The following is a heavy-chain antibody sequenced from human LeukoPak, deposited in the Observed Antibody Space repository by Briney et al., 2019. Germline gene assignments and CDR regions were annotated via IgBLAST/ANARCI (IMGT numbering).Heavy chain of an antibody. CDR3: ARGKLNPAAIFISPSYGMDV. D-gene: IGHD2-2*01. CDR1: GGSFSGYY. Sequence: SETLSLTCAVYGGSFSGYYWSWIRQPPGKGLEWIGEINHSGSTNYNPSLKSRVTISVDTSKNQFSLKLSSVTAADTAVYYCARGKLNPAAIFISPSYGMDVWGQGTTVTVSS. V-gene: IGHV4-34*01. J-gene: IGHJ6*02. CDR2: INHSGST.